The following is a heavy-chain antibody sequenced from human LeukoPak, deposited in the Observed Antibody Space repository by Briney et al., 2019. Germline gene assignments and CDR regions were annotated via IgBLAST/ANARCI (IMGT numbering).Heavy chain of an antibody. V-gene: IGHV3-30-3*01. D-gene: IGHD2-15*01. CDR2: ISYDGSNK. CDR3: ARRARYCSGGSCYSLYYFDS. Sequence: GGSLRLSCAASGFTFSSYAMHWVRQAPGKGLEWVAVISYDGSNKYYADSVKGRFTISRDNSKNTLYLQMNSLRAEDTAVYYCARRARYCSGGSCYSLYYFDSWGQGTLVTVSS. J-gene: IGHJ4*02. CDR1: GFTFSSYA.